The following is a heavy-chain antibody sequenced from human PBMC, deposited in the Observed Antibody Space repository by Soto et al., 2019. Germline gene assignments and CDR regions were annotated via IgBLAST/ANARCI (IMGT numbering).Heavy chain of an antibody. J-gene: IGHJ4*02. V-gene: IGHV1-18*01. CDR1: GYTFTSYG. CDR3: ARGPLGNYDFWRGYSFRLDLYYFDY. Sequence: ASVKVSCKASGYTFTSYGISWVRQAPGQGLEWMGWISAYNGNTNYAQKLQGRVTMTTDTSTSTAYMELRSLRSDDTAVYYCARGPLGNYDFWRGYSFRLDLYYFDYWGQGTLVTVSS. D-gene: IGHD3-3*01. CDR2: ISAYNGNT.